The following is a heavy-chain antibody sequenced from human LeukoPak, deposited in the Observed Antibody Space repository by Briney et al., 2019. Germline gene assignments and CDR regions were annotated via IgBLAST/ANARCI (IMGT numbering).Heavy chain of an antibody. Sequence: ASVKVSCKASGYTFTSYGISWVRQAPGQGLEWMGWISAYNGNTNYAQKLQGRVTMTTDTSTSTAHMELRSLRSDDTAVYYCASSPYSSGWNDPWGQGTLVTVSS. CDR1: GYTFTSYG. J-gene: IGHJ5*02. CDR2: ISAYNGNT. V-gene: IGHV1-18*01. D-gene: IGHD6-19*01. CDR3: ASSPYSSGWNDP.